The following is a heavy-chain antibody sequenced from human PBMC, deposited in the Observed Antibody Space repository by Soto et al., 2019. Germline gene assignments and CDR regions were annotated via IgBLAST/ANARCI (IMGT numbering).Heavy chain of an antibody. CDR1: GGSVSNYY. V-gene: IGHV4-59*02. Sequence: QVQLQESGPGLVKPSETLSLTCTVSGGSVSNYYWGWIRQPPGKGLECVAYVYYSGSTTYNPSPGSRVTISVDKSKNQFSLKMTSVTGADTAVYYCARGRSHEWELLVQYFDYWGQGTLVTVSS. J-gene: IGHJ4*02. D-gene: IGHD1-26*01. CDR2: VYYSGST. CDR3: ARGRSHEWELLVQYFDY.